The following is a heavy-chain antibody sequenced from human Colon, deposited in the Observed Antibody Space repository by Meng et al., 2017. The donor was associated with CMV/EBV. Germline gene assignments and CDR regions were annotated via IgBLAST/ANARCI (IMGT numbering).Heavy chain of an antibody. CDR2: ISYDGIYK. Sequence: QVQLVQSGGGVVQPGRSLRLSCLASGFTFNHVGMHWVRQAPGKGLEWVAGISYDGIYKYYADSDKDRFTISRENSKNTLYLQMDSLRVEDTAVYYCVGEVGVRDFDSWGQGTLVTVSS. J-gene: IGHJ4*02. CDR1: GFTFNHVG. CDR3: VGEVGVRDFDS. V-gene: IGHV3-30*03. D-gene: IGHD1-26*01.